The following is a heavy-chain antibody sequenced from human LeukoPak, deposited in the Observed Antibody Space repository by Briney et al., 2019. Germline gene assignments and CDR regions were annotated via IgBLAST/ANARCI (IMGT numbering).Heavy chain of an antibody. CDR2: ISSSGSTI. Sequence: GGSLRLSCAASGFTFSSHEMNWVRQAPGKGLEWVSYISSSGSTIYYADSVKGRFTISRDNAKNSLYLQMNSLRAEDTAVYYCARSMGLLWFGELFRGGAFDIWGQGTMVTVSS. J-gene: IGHJ3*02. CDR1: GFTFSSHE. D-gene: IGHD3-10*01. CDR3: ARSMGLLWFGELFRGGAFDI. V-gene: IGHV3-48*03.